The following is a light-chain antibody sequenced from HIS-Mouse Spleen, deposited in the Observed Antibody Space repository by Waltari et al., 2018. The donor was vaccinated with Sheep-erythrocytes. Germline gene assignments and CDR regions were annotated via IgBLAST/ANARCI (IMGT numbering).Light chain of an antibody. CDR3: QQYYSTPLT. V-gene: IGKV4-1*01. J-gene: IGKJ4*01. Sequence: DIVMTQSPDSLAVSLGERATINCKSSQSVLYSSNHKNYLAWYQQKPGQPPKLLIYWASTRESGVPDRFSGSGSGTDFTLTISSLQAEDVAVYYCQQYYSTPLTFGGGTK. CDR2: WAS. CDR1: QSVLYSSNHKNY.